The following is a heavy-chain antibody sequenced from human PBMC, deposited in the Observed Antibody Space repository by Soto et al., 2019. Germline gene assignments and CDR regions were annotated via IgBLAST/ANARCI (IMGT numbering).Heavy chain of an antibody. J-gene: IGHJ4*02. CDR2: ISQSGST. CDR3: ARDSRGYGFDY. Sequence: QVQLQESGPGLVKPSGTLSLTCAVSGGSFSSDIWWSWVRQPPGKGLELIGQISQSGSTNYNPSLKIRVTISLDKSQNHFSLKLTSVTAADTGVYYCARDSRGYGFDYWGQGTLVTVSS. V-gene: IGHV4-4*02. CDR1: GGSFSSDIW. D-gene: IGHD4-17*01.